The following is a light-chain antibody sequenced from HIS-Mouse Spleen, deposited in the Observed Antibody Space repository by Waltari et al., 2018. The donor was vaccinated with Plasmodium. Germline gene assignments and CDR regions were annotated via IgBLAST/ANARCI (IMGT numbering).Light chain of an antibody. CDR3: YSTDSSGNHRV. Sequence: SYELTQPPSVSVYPGQTARITCSGDALPQKYAYCYQQKSGPAPVLVIYEDSKRPSGIPEGFSGSSSGTMATMTISGAQVEDEADYYWYSTDSSGNHRVFGGGTKLTVL. CDR2: EDS. J-gene: IGLJ3*02. CDR1: ALPQKY. V-gene: IGLV3-10*01.